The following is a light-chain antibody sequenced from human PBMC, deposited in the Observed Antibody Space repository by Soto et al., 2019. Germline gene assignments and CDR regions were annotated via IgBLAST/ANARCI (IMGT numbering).Light chain of an antibody. CDR1: SSDVGSYNL. Sequence: QSALTQPASVSGSPGQSITISCIGTSSDVGSYNLVSWYQQHPGKAPKLMIYEGTKRPSGLSNRFSGSRSGNTASLTISGLQAYDEADYYCSSYAASSTLIFGGGTKLTVL. J-gene: IGLJ2*01. CDR2: EGT. V-gene: IGLV2-23*01. CDR3: SSYAASSTLI.